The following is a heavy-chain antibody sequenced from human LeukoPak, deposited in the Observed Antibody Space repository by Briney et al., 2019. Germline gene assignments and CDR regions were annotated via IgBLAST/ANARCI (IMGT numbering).Heavy chain of an antibody. CDR3: ARDLGGYGDYDVDGMDV. CDR2: ISSSSSYI. V-gene: IGHV3-21*01. D-gene: IGHD4-17*01. Sequence: GGSLRLSCAASGFTFTSYSMNWVRQAPGKGLEWVSSISSSSSYIYYADSVKGRFTISRDNAKNSLYLQMNSLRAEDTAVYYCARDLGGYGDYDVDGMDVWGQGTTVTVSS. J-gene: IGHJ6*02. CDR1: GFTFTSYS.